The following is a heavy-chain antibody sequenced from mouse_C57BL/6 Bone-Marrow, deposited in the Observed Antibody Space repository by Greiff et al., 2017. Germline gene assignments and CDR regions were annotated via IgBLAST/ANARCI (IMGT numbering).Heavy chain of an antibody. Sequence: QVQLQQSGAELARPGASVKLSCKASGYTFTSYGISWVKQRTGQGLEWIGEIYPRSGNTYYNEKFKGKATLTADKSSSTAYMELRSLTSADSAVYFCAMRAYGSYWYFDVWGTGTTVTVSS. D-gene: IGHD1-1*01. CDR2: IYPRSGNT. CDR3: AMRAYGSYWYFDV. CDR1: GYTFTSYG. V-gene: IGHV1-81*01. J-gene: IGHJ1*03.